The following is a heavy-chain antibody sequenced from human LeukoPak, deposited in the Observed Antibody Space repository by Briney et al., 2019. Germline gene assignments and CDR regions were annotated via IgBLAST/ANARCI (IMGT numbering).Heavy chain of an antibody. D-gene: IGHD2-2*01. Sequence: GRSLRLSCAASGFSFSTYTMNWVRQAPGKGLERVAGIQHDGSRTYYADSVKGRFTISRDNSKNTLYLEMNSLTPEDTALYYCAKLTRGYCDSTACPNWFDPWGRGTLVTVSS. CDR1: GFSFSTYT. CDR2: IQHDGSRT. J-gene: IGHJ5*02. CDR3: AKLTRGYCDSTACPNWFDP. V-gene: IGHV3-30-3*01.